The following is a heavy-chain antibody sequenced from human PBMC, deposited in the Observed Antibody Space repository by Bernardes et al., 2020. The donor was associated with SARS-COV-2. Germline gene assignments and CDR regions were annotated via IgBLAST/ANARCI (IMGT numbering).Heavy chain of an antibody. D-gene: IGHD4-17*01. J-gene: IGHJ2*01. Sequence: ASVKVSCRVSGYTLTELSIHWVRQAPGKGLEWMGGFDPEDGEPIYAQRFQGRVTMTEDTSADTAYMELSSLRSEDTAVYYCATDPTTMTYWYFDLWGRGTLVTVSS. CDR1: GYTLTELS. V-gene: IGHV1-24*01. CDR2: FDPEDGEP. CDR3: ATDPTTMTYWYFDL.